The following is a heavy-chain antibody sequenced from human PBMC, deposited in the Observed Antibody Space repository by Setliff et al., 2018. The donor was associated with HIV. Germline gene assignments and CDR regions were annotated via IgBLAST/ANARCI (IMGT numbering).Heavy chain of an antibody. CDR2: IIPILGIA. J-gene: IGHJ3*02. CDR3: ARDRAFDI. V-gene: IGHV1-69*10. CDR1: GGTFSSYA. Sequence: EASVKVSCKASGGTFSSYAISWVRQAPGQGLEWMGGIIPILGIANYAQKFQGRVTITADKATSTAYMELSSLRSEDTAVYYCARDRAFDIWGQGTMVTVSS.